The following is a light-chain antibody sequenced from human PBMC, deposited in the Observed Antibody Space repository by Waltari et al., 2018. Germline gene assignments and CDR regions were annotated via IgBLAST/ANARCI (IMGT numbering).Light chain of an antibody. CDR3: QEANSFPLT. CDR1: QGIRSW. CDR2: AAS. J-gene: IGKJ4*01. V-gene: IGKV1-12*01. Sequence: DIQMTQSPPSVSASGGDRFTIPCRASQGIRSWLSWYQQKPGKAPKLLIYAASNLQSGVPSRFSGSDSGTEFTLTISSLQPEDVATYYCQEANSFPLTFGGGTKVEI.